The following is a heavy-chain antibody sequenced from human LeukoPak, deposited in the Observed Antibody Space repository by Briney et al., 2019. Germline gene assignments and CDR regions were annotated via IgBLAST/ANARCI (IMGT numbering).Heavy chain of an antibody. Sequence: GRSLRLSCAASGFTFSSYAMHWVRQAPGKGLEWVAVISYDGSNKYYADSVKGRFTISRDNSKNTLYLQMNSLRAEDTVVYYCASFTGYVVLDYWGQGTLVTVSS. D-gene: IGHD2-21*01. CDR2: ISYDGSNK. V-gene: IGHV3-30*04. CDR3: ASFTGYVVLDY. J-gene: IGHJ4*02. CDR1: GFTFSSYA.